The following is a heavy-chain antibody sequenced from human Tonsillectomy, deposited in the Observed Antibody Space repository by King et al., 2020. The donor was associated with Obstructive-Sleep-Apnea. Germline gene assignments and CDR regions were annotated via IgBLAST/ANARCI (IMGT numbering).Heavy chain of an antibody. V-gene: IGHV2-5*02. J-gene: IGHJ4*02. D-gene: IGHD1-26*01. Sequence: TLKESGPTLVKPTQTLTLTCTFSGFSLSSTGVGVGWILQSPGKALECLAVIFWDDDNRYSTSLKSRLTITKDTSKNQVVLTMTSMDPVDTGTYYCAHSKIAIVDYFDNWGQGTLVTVSA. CDR3: AHSKIAIVDYFDN. CDR1: GFSLSSTGVG. CDR2: IFWDDDN.